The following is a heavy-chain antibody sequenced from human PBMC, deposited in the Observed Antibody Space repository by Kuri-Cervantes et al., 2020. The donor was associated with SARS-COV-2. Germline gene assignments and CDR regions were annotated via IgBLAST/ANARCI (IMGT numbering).Heavy chain of an antibody. CDR2: ISAYNGNT. D-gene: IGHD3-22*01. CDR3: ARDPNYDSSGYYGLTFDY. V-gene: IGHV1-18*01. CDR1: CYTFTSYG. J-gene: IGHJ4*02. Sequence: ASVNVSCKASCYTFTSYGISWVRQAPGQGLEWMGWISAYNGNTNYAQKLQGRVTMTTDTSTSTAYMELRSLRSDDTAVYYCARDPNYDSSGYYGLTFDYWGQGTLVTVSS.